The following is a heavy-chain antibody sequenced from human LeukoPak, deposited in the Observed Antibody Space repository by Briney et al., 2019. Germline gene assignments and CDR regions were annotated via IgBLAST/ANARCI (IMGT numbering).Heavy chain of an antibody. CDR2: IYTSGST. D-gene: IGHD3-10*01. CDR3: ARDVPYYYGSPI. V-gene: IGHV4-61*02. Sequence: NPSETLSLTCTVSGGSISSGSYYWSWIRQPAGKGLEWIGRIYTSGSTNYNPSLKSRVTISVDTSKNQFSLKLSSVTAADTAVYYCARDVPYYYGSPIWGQGTMVTVSS. J-gene: IGHJ3*02. CDR1: GGSISSGSYY.